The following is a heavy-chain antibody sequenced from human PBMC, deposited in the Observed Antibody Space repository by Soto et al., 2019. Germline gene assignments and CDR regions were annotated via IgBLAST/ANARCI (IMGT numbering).Heavy chain of an antibody. CDR1: GYTFTSYG. J-gene: IGHJ5*02. Sequence: QVQLVQSGAEVKKPGASVKVSCKASGYTFTSYGISWVRQAPGQGLEWMGWISAYNGNTNYAQKLQGRVTMTTDTSTSTAYMELGSMRSDDTAVYYCARGGNVVVPAAIGLEDWFDPWGQGTLVTVSS. D-gene: IGHD2-2*02. V-gene: IGHV1-18*04. CDR2: ISAYNGNT. CDR3: ARGGNVVVPAAIGLEDWFDP.